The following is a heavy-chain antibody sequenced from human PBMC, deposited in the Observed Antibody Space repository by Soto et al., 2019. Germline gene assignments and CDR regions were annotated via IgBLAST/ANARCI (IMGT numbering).Heavy chain of an antibody. D-gene: IGHD3-22*01. CDR3: ARESYYYDRKVNWFDP. J-gene: IGHJ5*02. CDR2: IYYSGST. Sequence: QVQLQESGPGLVKPSQTLSLTCTVSGGSISSGGYYWSWIRQHPGKGLEWIGYIYYSGSTYYNPSLKSRVTIAVDTSKNQFSLKLSSVTAADTAGYDCARESYYYDRKVNWFDPWGQETLVTVSS. CDR1: GGSISSGGYY. V-gene: IGHV4-31*03.